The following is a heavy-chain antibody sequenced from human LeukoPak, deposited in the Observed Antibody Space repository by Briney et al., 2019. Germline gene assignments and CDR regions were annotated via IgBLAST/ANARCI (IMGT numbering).Heavy chain of an antibody. CDR3: ARDVGITVADSFDP. J-gene: IGHJ5*02. V-gene: IGHV1-8*03. CDR2: MNPNSGNT. CDR1: GYTFTSYH. D-gene: IGHD6-13*01. Sequence: ASVKVSCKASGYTFTSYHINWVRQATGQGLEWMGWMNPNSGNTGYAQKFQGRVTITRNTSISTAYMELSSLRSEDTAVYYCARDVGITVADSFDPWGQGTLVTVSS.